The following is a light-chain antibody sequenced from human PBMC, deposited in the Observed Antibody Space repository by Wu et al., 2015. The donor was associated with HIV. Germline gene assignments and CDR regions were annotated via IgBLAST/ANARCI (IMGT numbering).Light chain of an antibody. CDR1: QSVGSF. CDR3: QQGRDWPLT. Sequence: VLTQSPATLSLSPGETATLSCRASQSVGSFLAWYQQRPGQPPKFLIYDASNRAAGVPARFRGSGSGTDFTLTISSLESEDSATYYCQQGRDWPLTLGPGTKVEIK. J-gene: IGKJ3*01. CDR2: DAS. V-gene: IGKV3-11*01.